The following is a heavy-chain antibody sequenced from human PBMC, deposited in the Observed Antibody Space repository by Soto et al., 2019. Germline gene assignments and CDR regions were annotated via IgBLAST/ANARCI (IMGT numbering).Heavy chain of an antibody. D-gene: IGHD5-12*01. CDR3: AREGSTIRNYDYYYYGMDV. J-gene: IGHJ6*02. CDR2: INANRGGT. CDR1: GDTITGYY. Sequence: ASVKVSCKACGDTITGYYMHWVRQAPGQGLEWMGWINANRGGTNYAQKFQGRVTMTTDTSTSTAHMELRSLRSDDTAVYYCAREGSTIRNYDYYYYGMDVWGQGTTVTVSS. V-gene: IGHV1-2*02.